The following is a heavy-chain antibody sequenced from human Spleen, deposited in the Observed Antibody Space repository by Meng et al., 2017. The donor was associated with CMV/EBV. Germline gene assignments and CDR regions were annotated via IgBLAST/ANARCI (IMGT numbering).Heavy chain of an antibody. J-gene: IGHJ6*02. CDR3: AKRNQRLRWPNYYYYGMDV. Sequence: GSLRLSCAVYGGSFIGYYWSWIRQPPGKGLEWIGEINHSGSTNYNPSLKSRVTISVDTSKNQFSLKLSSVTAADTAVYYCAKRNQRLRWPNYYYYGMDVWGQGTTVTVSS. V-gene: IGHV4-34*01. D-gene: IGHD4-23*01. CDR1: GGSFIGYY. CDR2: INHSGST.